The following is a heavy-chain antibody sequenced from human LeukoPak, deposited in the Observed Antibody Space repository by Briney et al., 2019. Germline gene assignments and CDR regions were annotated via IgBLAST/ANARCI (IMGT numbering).Heavy chain of an antibody. CDR2: IKHDGSEK. CDR3: ATDRGWRTSGYYLYYFEY. Sequence: PGGSLRLSCAASGFILTGYFMSWVRQAPGKGLKRVASIKHDGSEKYYVDSVRGRFTISRDNTKNLLYLQMSSLRAEDTAVYYCATDRGWRTSGYYLYYFEYWGQGTLVTFSS. J-gene: IGHJ4*02. V-gene: IGHV3-7*01. D-gene: IGHD3-3*01. CDR1: GFILTGYF.